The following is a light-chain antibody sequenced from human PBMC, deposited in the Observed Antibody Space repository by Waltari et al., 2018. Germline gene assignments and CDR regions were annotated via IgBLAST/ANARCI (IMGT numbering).Light chain of an antibody. Sequence: QSALTQPASVSGSPGQSLTISCTGTSNDVGSYNLVSWYQQYPGKAPKLMIYEVTKRPSGVSSRFAGSKSGNTASLTISGLQAEDEADYYCSSYAGSTTLVIFGGGTKLTV. CDR2: EVT. CDR3: SSYAGSTTLVI. V-gene: IGLV2-23*02. CDR1: SNDVGSYNL. J-gene: IGLJ2*01.